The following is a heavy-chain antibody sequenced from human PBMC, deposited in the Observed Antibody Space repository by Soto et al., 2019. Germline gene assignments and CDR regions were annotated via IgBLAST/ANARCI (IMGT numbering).Heavy chain of an antibody. CDR3: AKRGAIAAAGAPYYYYYGMDV. J-gene: IGHJ6*02. CDR2: ISGSGGST. CDR1: GFTFSSYA. Sequence: GGSLRLSCAASGFTFSSYAMSWVRQAPGKGLEWVSAISGSGGSTYYADSVKGRFTISRDNSKNTLYLQMNSLRAEDTAVYYCAKRGAIAAAGAPYYYYYGMDVWGQGTTVTVSS. V-gene: IGHV3-23*01. D-gene: IGHD6-13*01.